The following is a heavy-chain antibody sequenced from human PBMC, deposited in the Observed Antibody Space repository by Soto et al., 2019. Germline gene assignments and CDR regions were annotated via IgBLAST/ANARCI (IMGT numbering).Heavy chain of an antibody. Sequence: GGSLRLSCAASGFTFDDYAMHWVRQAPGKGLEWVSGISWNSGSIGYADSVKGRFTISRDNAKNSLYLQMNSLRAEDTALYYCAKSPRVGLYADYFDYWGQGTLVTVSS. V-gene: IGHV3-9*01. J-gene: IGHJ4*02. CDR2: ISWNSGSI. CDR3: AKSPRVGLYADYFDY. D-gene: IGHD1-26*01. CDR1: GFTFDDYA.